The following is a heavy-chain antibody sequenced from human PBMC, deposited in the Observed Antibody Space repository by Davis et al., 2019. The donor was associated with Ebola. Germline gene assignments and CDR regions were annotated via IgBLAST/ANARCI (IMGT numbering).Heavy chain of an antibody. CDR1: GFTFSSYS. D-gene: IGHD3-10*01. J-gene: IGHJ6*02. CDR2: ISSSSSTI. V-gene: IGHV3-48*02. Sequence: GGSLRLSCAASGFTFSSYSMNWVRQAPGKGLEWVSYISSSSSTIYYADSVKGRFTISRDNAKNSLYLQMNSLRDEDTAMYYCAREGITMVQGVLYYYGMDVWGQGTTVTVSS. CDR3: AREGITMVQGVLYYYGMDV.